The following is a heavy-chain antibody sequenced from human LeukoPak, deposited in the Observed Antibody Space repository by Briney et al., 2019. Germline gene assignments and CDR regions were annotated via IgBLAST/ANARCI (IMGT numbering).Heavy chain of an antibody. J-gene: IGHJ6*02. CDR3: ARDKYGSGSYSQYYYGMDV. D-gene: IGHD3-10*01. CDR2: IIPILGIA. CDR1: GYTFTSYG. Sequence: GASVKVSCKAPGYTFTSYGISWVRQAPGQGLEWMGRIIPILGIANYAQKFQGRVTITADKSTSTAYMELSSLRSEDTAVYYCARDKYGSGSYSQYYYGMDVWGQGTTVTVSS. V-gene: IGHV1-69*04.